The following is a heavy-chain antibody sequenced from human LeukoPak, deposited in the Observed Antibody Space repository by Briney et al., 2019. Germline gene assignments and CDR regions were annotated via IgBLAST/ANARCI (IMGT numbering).Heavy chain of an antibody. V-gene: IGHV3-30*18. D-gene: IGHD1-20*01. J-gene: IGHJ4*02. CDR3: AKDLYNFGTSPFDY. CDR2: ISNDGSNK. Sequence: GGSLRLSCAASGFTFSSYGMHWVRQAPGKGLEWVAGISNDGSNKNYADSVKGRFTFSRDDSKNTLYLQMNSLRAEDTAVYYCAKDLYNFGTSPFDYWGQGTLVIVSS. CDR1: GFTFSSYG.